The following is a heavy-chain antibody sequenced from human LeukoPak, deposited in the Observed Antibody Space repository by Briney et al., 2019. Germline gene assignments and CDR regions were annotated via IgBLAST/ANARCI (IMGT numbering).Heavy chain of an antibody. V-gene: IGHV3-48*01. D-gene: IGHD6-13*01. CDR2: ISSSSTTI. CDR1: KFTFSNYN. J-gene: IGHJ6*03. Sequence: GGSLRLSCAASKFTFSNYNMNWVRQAPGKGLQWISYISSSSTTIYYADSVKGRFTISRDNSKNTLYLQMNSLRAEDAAVYYCAKIWGSSPGWGHYYYMDVWGKGTTVTVSS. CDR3: AKIWGSSPGWGHYYYMDV.